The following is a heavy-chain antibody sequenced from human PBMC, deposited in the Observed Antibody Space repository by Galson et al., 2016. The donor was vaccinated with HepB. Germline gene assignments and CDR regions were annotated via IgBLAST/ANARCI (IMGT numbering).Heavy chain of an antibody. V-gene: IGHV3-66*01. Sequence: SLRLSCAASGLTVSRSYMSWVRQAPGKGLEWVSIVHSGGRTHYSDSVKGRFTISRDTSKNTLYLQMNSLRADDTAVYYCARDYAAYGDPARYYYFEKDVWGQGTTVTVSS. J-gene: IGHJ6*02. CDR3: ARDYAAYGDPARYYYFEKDV. D-gene: IGHD4-17*01. CDR2: VHSGGRT. CDR1: GLTVSRSY.